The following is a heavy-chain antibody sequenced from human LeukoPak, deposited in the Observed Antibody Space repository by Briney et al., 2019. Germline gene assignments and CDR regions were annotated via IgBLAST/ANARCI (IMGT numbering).Heavy chain of an antibody. D-gene: IGHD2-8*01. CDR2: ISAYNGNT. CDR3: AGGTTNTKGAFDM. J-gene: IGHJ3*02. V-gene: IGHV1-18*01. Sequence: GASVKVSCKASGYTFTNFGISWVRQAPGQGLEWMGWISAYNGNTNYAQKVQGRVTMTADTSTSTAYMEPRSLRSDDTAVYYCAGGTTNTKGAFDMWGQGTMVTVSS. CDR1: GYTFTNFG.